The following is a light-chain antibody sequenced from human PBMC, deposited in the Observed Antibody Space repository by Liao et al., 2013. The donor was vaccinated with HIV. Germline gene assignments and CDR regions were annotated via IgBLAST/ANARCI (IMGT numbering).Light chain of an antibody. J-gene: IGLJ1*01. CDR2: YDY. CDR1: NIGRKS. Sequence: SYELTQPPSVSVAPGGTATITCGGNNIGRKSVHWYQQKPGQAPVLVIYYDYDRPSGIPERFSGSNSGNTATLTISRVEAGDEADYYCQVWDSSSDHYVFGTGTKVTVL. V-gene: IGLV3-21*01. CDR3: QVWDSSSDHYV.